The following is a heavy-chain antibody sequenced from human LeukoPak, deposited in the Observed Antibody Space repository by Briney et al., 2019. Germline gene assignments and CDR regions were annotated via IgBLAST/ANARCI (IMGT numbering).Heavy chain of an antibody. CDR3: ASIWGGRDY. CDR2: ISSSSSYI. J-gene: IGHJ4*02. V-gene: IGHV3-21*01. CDR1: VFTFSSYS. Sequence: GGSLRLSCAASVFTFSSYSMNWVRQAPGKGLEWVSSISSSSSYIYYADSVKGRFTISRDSPKNSLSLQMNSLRAEDRAVYYCASIWGGRDYWGQGTLVTVSS. D-gene: IGHD3-16*01.